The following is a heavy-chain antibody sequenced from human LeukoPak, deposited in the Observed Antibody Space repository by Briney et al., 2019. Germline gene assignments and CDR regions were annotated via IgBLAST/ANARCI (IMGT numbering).Heavy chain of an antibody. V-gene: IGHV3-23*01. CDR3: AKATGTLTN. CDR2: ISNSDAKT. J-gene: IGHJ4*02. D-gene: IGHD1-1*01. Sequence: GGSLRLSCAASGFTFSSYAMSWVRQAPGKGLEWVSTISNSDAKTYYADSVKGRFTISRDNSKNTLYLQMNSLTAEDTAIFYCAKATGTLTNWGQGILVTVSS. CDR1: GFTFSSYA.